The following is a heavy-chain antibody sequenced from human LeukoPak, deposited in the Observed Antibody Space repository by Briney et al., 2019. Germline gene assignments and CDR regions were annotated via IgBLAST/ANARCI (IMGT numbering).Heavy chain of an antibody. Sequence: SETLSLTCTVSGGSISSYYWSWIRQPPGKGLEWIGYIYYSGSTNYNPSLKSRVTISVDTSKNQFSLKLSSVTAADTAVYYCARSITSSWYGDFQHWGQGTLVTVSS. CDR1: GGSISSYY. CDR2: IYYSGST. V-gene: IGHV4-59*01. CDR3: ARSITSSWYGDFQH. J-gene: IGHJ1*01. D-gene: IGHD6-13*01.